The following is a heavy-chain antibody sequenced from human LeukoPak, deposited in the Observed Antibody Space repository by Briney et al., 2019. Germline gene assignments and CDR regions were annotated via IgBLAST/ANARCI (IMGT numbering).Heavy chain of an antibody. CDR3: AKEMATIRYYYYGMDV. Sequence: GGSLRLSCAASGFTFSSYGMHWVRQAPGKGLEWVAVISYDGSNKYYADSMKGRFTISRDNSKNTLYLQMNSLRAEDTAVYYCAKEMATIRYYYYGMDVWGQGTTVTVSS. D-gene: IGHD5-24*01. J-gene: IGHJ6*02. CDR2: ISYDGSNK. CDR1: GFTFSSYG. V-gene: IGHV3-30*18.